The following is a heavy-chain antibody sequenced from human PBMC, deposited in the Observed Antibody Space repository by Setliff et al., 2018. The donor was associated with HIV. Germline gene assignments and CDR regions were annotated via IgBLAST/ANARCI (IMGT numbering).Heavy chain of an antibody. Sequence: ASVKVSCKASGYTSTSYGVTWVRQAPGQGLEWVGWINPYNSATNYGQKLQGRVTMTTDTSTSTVYLELRGLRSDDTAIYYCAREHGTSWPYFDFWGQGTLVTSPQ. V-gene: IGHV1-18*01. CDR2: INPYNSAT. CDR3: AREHGTSWPYFDF. CDR1: GYTSTSYG. J-gene: IGHJ4*02.